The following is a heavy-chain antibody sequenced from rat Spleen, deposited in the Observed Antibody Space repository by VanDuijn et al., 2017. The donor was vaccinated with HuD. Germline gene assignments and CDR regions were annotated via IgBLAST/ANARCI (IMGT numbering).Heavy chain of an antibody. Sequence: EVQLVESGGGLVQPGRSLKLSCAASGFTFSNYGMAWVRQAPTKGLEWVATISYDGSSTYYRDSVKGRFTISRDNAKSTLYLQMDSLRCEDTATYYCARLSSYVMDAWGQGASVTVSS. J-gene: IGHJ4*01. CDR2: ISYDGSST. CDR3: ARLSSYVMDA. D-gene: IGHD1-2*01. V-gene: IGHV5-29*01. CDR1: GFTFSNYG.